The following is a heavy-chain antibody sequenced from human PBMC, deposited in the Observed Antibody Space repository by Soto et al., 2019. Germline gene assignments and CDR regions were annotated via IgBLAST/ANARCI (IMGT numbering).Heavy chain of an antibody. V-gene: IGHV4-4*02. J-gene: IGHJ4*02. CDR3: ARSEATGLDY. Sequence: QVQLQESGPGLVKPSGTLSLTCTVSGGSMSSSNWWNWVRQSPGKGLEWIGEAHHSGRTNYNPSLKSRVTISDDKSKNHFSLKLSSVTAADTAVYYCARSEATGLDYWGQGTLVTVSS. D-gene: IGHD1-26*01. CDR1: GGSMSSSNW. CDR2: AHHSGRT.